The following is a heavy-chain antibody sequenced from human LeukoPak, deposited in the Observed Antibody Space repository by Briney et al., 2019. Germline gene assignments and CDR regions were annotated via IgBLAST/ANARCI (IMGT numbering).Heavy chain of an antibody. J-gene: IGHJ4*02. CDR3: ARDIAYDSSGYYSPDFDY. CDR2: IHSGCST. CDR1: GFTVSSNY. D-gene: IGHD3-22*01. Sequence: PGAFLRLSCAASGFTVSSNYMSWVRQAPGKGLEWVSVIHSGCSTYYAASVKGRFTISTDNSKNTLYLQMNSLRAEDTAVYYCARDIAYDSSGYYSPDFDYWGQGTLVTV. V-gene: IGHV3-53*01.